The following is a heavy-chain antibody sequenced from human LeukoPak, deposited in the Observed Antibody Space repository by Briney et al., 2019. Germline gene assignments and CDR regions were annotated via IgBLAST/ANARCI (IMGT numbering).Heavy chain of an antibody. D-gene: IGHD6-19*01. CDR2: ISSSSSYI. J-gene: IGHJ4*02. V-gene: IGHV3-21*01. Sequence: GGSLRLSCAASGFTFSSYSMNWVRQAPGKGLEWVSSISSSSSYIYYADPVKGRFTISRDNAKNSLYLQMNSLRAEDTAVYYCARDLAVADHAVGQIGYWGQGTLVTVSS. CDR3: ARDLAVADHAVGQIGY. CDR1: GFTFSSYS.